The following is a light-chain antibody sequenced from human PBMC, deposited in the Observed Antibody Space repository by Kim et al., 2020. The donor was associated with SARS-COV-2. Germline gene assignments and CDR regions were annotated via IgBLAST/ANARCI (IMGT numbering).Light chain of an antibody. V-gene: IGLV2-14*03. CDR2: DVS. CDR1: SSDVGTYKY. J-gene: IGLJ3*02. CDR3: SSYTSNNTQV. Sequence: GQSITIAWTGTSSDVGTYKYVSWYQQHPGKAPKLMIYDVSDRPSGISNRFSGSKSGNTASLTISGLQAEDEADYYCSSYTSNNTQVFGGGTQLTVL.